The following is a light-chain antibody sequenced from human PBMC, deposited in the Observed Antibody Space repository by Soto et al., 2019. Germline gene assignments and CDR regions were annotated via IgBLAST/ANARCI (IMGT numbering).Light chain of an antibody. CDR1: QSVSSN. J-gene: IGKJ4*01. CDR3: QQYNNWPLT. CDR2: GAS. V-gene: IGKV3-15*01. Sequence: EIVMTQSPATLSVSPGERATLSCRASQSVSSNLAWYQQKPGQAPRLLIYGASTRATGIPARFSCSGSGTEFTLTIRSLQSEDFAVYYCQQYNNWPLTFGGGTKVDIK.